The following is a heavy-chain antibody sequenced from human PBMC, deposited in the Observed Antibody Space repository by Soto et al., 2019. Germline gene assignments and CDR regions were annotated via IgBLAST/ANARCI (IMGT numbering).Heavy chain of an antibody. Sequence: SGTTLVNPTQTLTLTCTFSGFSLRTSGMRVSWIRQPPGKALEWLARIDWDDDKFYSTSLKTRLTISKDASKNQVVLTMTNMDPVDTATYYCAREGLTAVAGTFGYYYGMDVWGQGTTVTVSS. D-gene: IGHD6-19*01. V-gene: IGHV2-70*04. CDR2: IDWDDDK. J-gene: IGHJ6*02. CDR1: GFSLRTSGMR. CDR3: AREGLTAVAGTFGYYYGMDV.